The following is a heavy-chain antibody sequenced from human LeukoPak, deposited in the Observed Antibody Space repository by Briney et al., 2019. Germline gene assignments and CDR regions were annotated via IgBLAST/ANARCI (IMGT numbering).Heavy chain of an antibody. J-gene: IGHJ4*02. CDR1: GFTFSDDY. CDR3: ARLTGSSTSCLDY. D-gene: IGHD2-2*01. Sequence: GGSLRLSCAASGFTFSDDYMSWIRQAPGKGLEWVSYISSSGSTIYYADSVKGRFAISRDNAKNSLYLQMNSLRAEDTAVYYCARLTGSSTSCLDYWGQGTLVAVSS. V-gene: IGHV3-11*04. CDR2: ISSSGSTI.